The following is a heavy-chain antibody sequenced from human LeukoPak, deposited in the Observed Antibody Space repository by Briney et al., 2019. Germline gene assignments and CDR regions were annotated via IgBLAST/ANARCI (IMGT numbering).Heavy chain of an antibody. J-gene: IGHJ4*02. CDR3: AKDPYDFWGGITPFDY. Sequence: GGSLRLSCAASGFTFSSYAMSWVRQAPGKGLEWVSAISGSGGSTYYADSVKGRFTISRDNSKNTLYLQMNSLRAEDTAVYYCAKDPYDFWGGITPFDYWGQGTLVTVSS. CDR1: GFTFSSYA. D-gene: IGHD3-3*01. V-gene: IGHV3-23*01. CDR2: ISGSGGST.